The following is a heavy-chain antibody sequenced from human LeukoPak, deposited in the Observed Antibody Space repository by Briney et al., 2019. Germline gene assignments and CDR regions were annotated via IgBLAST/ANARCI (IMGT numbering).Heavy chain of an antibody. CDR1: GFTFSSYW. D-gene: IGHD3-22*01. Sequence: PGGSLRLSCAASGFTFSSYWMHWVRHTPGKGLEWVSSITASGGSTYNADSVEGRFTISRDNSKDTLYLQMNSLRAEDTALYYCAKGVSGYYFADDAFDIWGQGTMVTVSS. J-gene: IGHJ3*02. CDR2: ITASGGST. CDR3: AKGVSGYYFADDAFDI. V-gene: IGHV3-23*01.